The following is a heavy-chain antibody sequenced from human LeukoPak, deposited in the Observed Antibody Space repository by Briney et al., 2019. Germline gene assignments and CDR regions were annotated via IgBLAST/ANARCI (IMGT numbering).Heavy chain of an antibody. CDR1: GFTFSSYA. Sequence: GSLRLSCAASGFTFSSYAMSWVRQAPGKGLEWVSAISGSGGSTYYADSVKGRFTISRDNSKNTLYLQMNSLRAEDTAVYYRAKDRPHYNYDILTGYLYYFDYWGQGTLVTVSS. D-gene: IGHD3-9*01. CDR2: ISGSGGST. CDR3: AKDRPHYNYDILTGYLYYFDY. V-gene: IGHV3-23*01. J-gene: IGHJ4*02.